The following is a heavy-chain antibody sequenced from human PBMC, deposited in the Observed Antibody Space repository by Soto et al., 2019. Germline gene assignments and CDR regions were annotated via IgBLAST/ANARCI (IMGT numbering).Heavy chain of an antibody. V-gene: IGHV3-66*01. D-gene: IGHD3-9*01. J-gene: IGHJ6*02. CDR3: ARDYDTSRGDWAYYGIDV. CDR2: IYYGGTT. CDR1: GLTVNTNY. Sequence: EVQLVESGGGLVQPGGSLRISCAASGLTVNTNYMSWVRQAPGKGLEWVSIIYYGGTTYYADSVKGRFTISRDDSKNTLYLQMHSLRAEDTAVYYCARDYDTSRGDWAYYGIDVWGQGTTVTVSS.